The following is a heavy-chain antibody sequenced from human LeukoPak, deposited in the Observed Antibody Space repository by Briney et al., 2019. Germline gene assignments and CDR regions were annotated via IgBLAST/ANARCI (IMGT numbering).Heavy chain of an antibody. V-gene: IGHV1-2*06. J-gene: IGHJ4*02. Sequence: ASVKVSCKASGNTFTGYYMHWVRQAPGQGLEWMGRINPNSGGTNYAQKFQGRVTMTRDTSISTAYMELSRLRSDDTAVYYCARNWNNYDSSGYYWVSRGQGTLVTVSS. CDR3: ARNWNNYDSSGYYWVS. CDR2: INPNSGGT. CDR1: GNTFTGYY. D-gene: IGHD3-22*01.